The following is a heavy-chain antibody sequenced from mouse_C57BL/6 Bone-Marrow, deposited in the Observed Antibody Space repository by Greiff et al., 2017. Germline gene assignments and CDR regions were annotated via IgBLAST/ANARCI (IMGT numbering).Heavy chain of an antibody. CDR3: TRFGPHYYGSSYYAMDY. CDR2: IYPGNSDT. J-gene: IGHJ4*01. D-gene: IGHD1-1*01. Sequence: EVQLQQSGTVLARPGASVKMSCKTSGYTFTSYWMHWVKQRPGQGLEWIGAIYPGNSDTSYNQKFKGKAKLTAVTSASTAYMELSSLTNEDSAVYYWTRFGPHYYGSSYYAMDYWGQGTSVTVSS. CDR1: GYTFTSYW. V-gene: IGHV1-5*01.